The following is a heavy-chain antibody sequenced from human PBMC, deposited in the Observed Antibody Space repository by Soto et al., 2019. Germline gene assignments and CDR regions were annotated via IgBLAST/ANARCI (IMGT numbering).Heavy chain of an antibody. CDR2: ISGSAATT. CDR1: GFTFSSYA. V-gene: IGHV3-23*01. Sequence: SLRLSCAASGFTFSSYAMNWVRQAPGKGLEWVSAISGSAATTHFADSVKGRFTISRDNSKNTLYLQMNSLRAEDTAVYYCARDRSYYDSSGSYSPPYWGQGTLVTVSS. D-gene: IGHD3-22*01. J-gene: IGHJ4*02. CDR3: ARDRSYYDSSGSYSPPY.